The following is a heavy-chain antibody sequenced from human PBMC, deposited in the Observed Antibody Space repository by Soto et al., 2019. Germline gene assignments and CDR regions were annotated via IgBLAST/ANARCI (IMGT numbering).Heavy chain of an antibody. CDR2: MNPNSGNT. D-gene: IGHD2-8*01. CDR3: ARGESLDAINHYYYYMDV. Sequence: GASVKVSCKASGYTFTSYDINWVRQATGQGLEWMGWMNPNSGNTGYAQKFQGRVTMTRNTSISTAYMELSSLRSEDTAVYYCARGESLDAINHYYYYMDVWGKGTTVTVSS. J-gene: IGHJ6*03. CDR1: GYTFTSYD. V-gene: IGHV1-8*01.